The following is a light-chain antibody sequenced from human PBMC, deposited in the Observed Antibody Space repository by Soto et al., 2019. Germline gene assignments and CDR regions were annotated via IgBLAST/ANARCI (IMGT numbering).Light chain of an antibody. CDR3: SSYAGSYNGV. Sequence: QSALTQPPSASGSPGQSVTISCTGTSSDVGGYNYVSWYQQHPGKAPKLMIYEVSKRPSGVPDRFSGSKSGNTASLTVSGLQAEGEADYSCSSYAGSYNGVFGGGTELTVL. J-gene: IGLJ3*02. CDR1: SSDVGGYNY. V-gene: IGLV2-8*01. CDR2: EVS.